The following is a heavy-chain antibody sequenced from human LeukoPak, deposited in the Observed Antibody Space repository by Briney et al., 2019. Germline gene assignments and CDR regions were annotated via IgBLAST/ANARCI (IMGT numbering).Heavy chain of an antibody. CDR2: IKQDGSEK. V-gene: IGHV3-7*01. CDR3: ARSDYVWGSLEFDY. D-gene: IGHD3-16*01. J-gene: IGHJ4*02. Sequence: GGSLRLSCAASGFSLSRYHMSWVRQAPGKGLEWVANIKQDGSEKYYVDSVKGRFTISRDNAKNSLYLQMNSLRAEDTAVYYCARSDYVWGSLEFDYWGQGTLVTVSS. CDR1: GFSLSRYH.